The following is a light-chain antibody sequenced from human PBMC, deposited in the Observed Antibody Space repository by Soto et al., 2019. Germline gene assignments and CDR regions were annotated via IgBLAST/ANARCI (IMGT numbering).Light chain of an antibody. V-gene: IGLV1-40*01. Sequence: QSVLTQPPSMSGALGQRVNSSCTGSSSNIVVGYDVHWFQQLLVSFPNLLIYANNRRPAGVPDRFSGSKSGTSTSLAITGLQAEEEADYDSQYYVSSPSSYVFVTRSKGIVL. CDR2: ANN. J-gene: IGLJ1*01. CDR1: SSNIVVGYD. CDR3: QYYVSSPSSYV.